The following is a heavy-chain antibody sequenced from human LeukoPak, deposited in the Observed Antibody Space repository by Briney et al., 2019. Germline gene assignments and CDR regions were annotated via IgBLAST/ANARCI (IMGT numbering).Heavy chain of an antibody. CDR3: PRDYYDTSGNGAFDI. Sequence: GGSLRLSCAASRFTFSNYAMLWVRQAPGKGLEWVAVISYDGSNKYYADSVKGRFTISRDNSKNTLYLQMNSLRAEDTAVYYCPRDYYDTSGNGAFDIWGQGTMVTVSS. V-gene: IGHV3-30-3*01. CDR1: RFTFSNYA. J-gene: IGHJ3*02. CDR2: ISYDGSNK. D-gene: IGHD3-22*01.